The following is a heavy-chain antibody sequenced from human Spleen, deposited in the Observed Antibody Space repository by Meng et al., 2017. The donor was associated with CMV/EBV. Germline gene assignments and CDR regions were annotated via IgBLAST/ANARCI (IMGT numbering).Heavy chain of an antibody. Sequence: SLTCTVCGGSVSSGGYYWSWIRQHTGKSLEWIGYIYYSGSTYYNPSLKSRVTISVDTSKNQFSLKLSSVTAADTAMYCCERAYDSFDPWGQGTLVTVSS. D-gene: IGHD5-12*01. CDR1: GGSVSSGGYY. V-gene: IGHV4-31*03. CDR2: IYYSGST. J-gene: IGHJ5*02. CDR3: ERAYDSFDP.